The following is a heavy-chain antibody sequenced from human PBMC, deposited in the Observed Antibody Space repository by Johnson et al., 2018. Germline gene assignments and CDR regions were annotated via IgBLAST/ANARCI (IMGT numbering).Heavy chain of an antibody. Sequence: QVQLVESGAEVKKPGSSVKVSCKASGHTISNYVISWVRQAPGQGLEWMGGIIPVFGTRKYAQKFQGRVTITADASTSTVYMGMSSLRADDTAVYYCARPSPPHNSGWYGDAFDIWGQGTMVTVSS. CDR3: ARPSPPHNSGWYGDAFDI. CDR1: GHTISNYV. V-gene: IGHV1-69*01. J-gene: IGHJ3*02. D-gene: IGHD6-19*01. CDR2: IIPVFGTR.